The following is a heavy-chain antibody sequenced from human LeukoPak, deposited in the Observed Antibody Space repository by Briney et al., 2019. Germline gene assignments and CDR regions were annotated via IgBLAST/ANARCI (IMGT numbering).Heavy chain of an antibody. V-gene: IGHV3-11*04. CDR2: ISSSGSTI. CDR3: ARDISSGWFDRGAFDI. D-gene: IGHD6-19*01. Sequence: PGGSLRLSCAASGFTFSDYYMSWIRQAPGKGLEWVSYISSSGSTIYYADSVKGRFTISRDNAKNSLYLQMNSLRAEDTAVYYCARDISSGWFDRGAFDIWGQGTMVTVSS. CDR1: GFTFSDYY. J-gene: IGHJ3*02.